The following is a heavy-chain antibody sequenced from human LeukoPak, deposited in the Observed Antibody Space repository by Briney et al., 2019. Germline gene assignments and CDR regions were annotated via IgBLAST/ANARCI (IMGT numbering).Heavy chain of an antibody. CDR1: GFTFSSYG. Sequence: GGSLRLSCAASGFTFSSYGKHWVRQAPGKGLEWVAVIWYDGSNKYYADSVKGRFTISRDNSKNTLYLQMNSLRAEDTAVYYCARGICSGGSCYHDYWGQGTLVTVSS. CDR2: IWYDGSNK. D-gene: IGHD2-15*01. J-gene: IGHJ4*02. V-gene: IGHV3-33*01. CDR3: ARGICSGGSCYHDY.